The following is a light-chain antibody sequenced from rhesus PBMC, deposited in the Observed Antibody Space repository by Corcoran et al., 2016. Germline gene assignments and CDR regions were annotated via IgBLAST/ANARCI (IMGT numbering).Light chain of an antibody. CDR1: QGISSY. Sequence: DIQMTQSPSSLSASVGDTVTITCRASQGISSYVNWFQQKPGKAPKLLIYAASSLESGVPSRFSGSGSGTDFTLTISSRQPDDFAVYYCLQHNSYPLTFGGGTKVELE. J-gene: IGKJ4*01. V-gene: IGKV1-28*03. CDR3: LQHNSYPLT. CDR2: AAS.